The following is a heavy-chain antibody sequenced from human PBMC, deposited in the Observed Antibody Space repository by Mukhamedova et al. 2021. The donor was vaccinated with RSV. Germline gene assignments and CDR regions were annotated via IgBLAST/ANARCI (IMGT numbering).Heavy chain of an antibody. Sequence: VRQAPGRGLEWVAHINQDGSAKFYVDSVKGRFTISRDNSKNTLYLQMNSLRAEDTAVYYCARVGKEDSTGFYYFYWGQGTLVTV. D-gene: IGHD3-22*01. V-gene: IGHV3-7*05. J-gene: IGHJ4*02. CDR2: INQDGSAK. CDR3: ARVGKEDSTGFYYFY.